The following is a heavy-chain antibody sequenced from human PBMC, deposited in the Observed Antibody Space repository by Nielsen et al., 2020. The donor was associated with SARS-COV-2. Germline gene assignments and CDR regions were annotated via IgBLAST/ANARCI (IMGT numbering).Heavy chain of an antibody. D-gene: IGHD6-19*01. V-gene: IGHV3-9*01. CDR1: GFTFDDYA. Sequence: SLKISCAASGFTFDDYAMHWVRQAPGKGLEWGSGISWNSGIIVYADSVKGRFTISIANAKNSLYLQMNSLRAEDTALYYCAKDGHSSGWYGAPDYWGQGTLVTVSS. CDR2: ISWNSGII. J-gene: IGHJ4*02. CDR3: AKDGHSSGWYGAPDY.